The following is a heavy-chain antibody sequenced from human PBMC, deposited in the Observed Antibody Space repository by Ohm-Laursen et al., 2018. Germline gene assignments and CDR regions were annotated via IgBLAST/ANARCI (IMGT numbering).Heavy chain of an antibody. V-gene: IGHV1-8*01. J-gene: IGHJ5*01. CDR2: MNPNSGNT. CDR1: GYTFTSYD. Sequence: VASVKVSCKASGYTFTSYDINWVRQATGQGLEWMGWMNPNSGNTGYAQKFQGRVTMTRNTSISTAYMELSSLRSEDTAVYYCARGRSSIAARRFHNWFDPWGQGTLVTVSS. CDR3: ARGRSSIAARRFHNWFDP. D-gene: IGHD6-6*01.